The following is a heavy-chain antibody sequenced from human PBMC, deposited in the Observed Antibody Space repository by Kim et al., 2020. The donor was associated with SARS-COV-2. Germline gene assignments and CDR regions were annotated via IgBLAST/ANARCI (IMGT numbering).Heavy chain of an antibody. Sequence: SETLSLTCSVSGASVRSGSYYWSWIRRPPGKGLEWIGFVYHRGGAGYDPSLKSRVSISIDTSKNQFSLRLNSVTAADTAVYYCARDRDPYDSSAVDAFDIWGQGTLLTVSS. J-gene: IGHJ3*02. D-gene: IGHD3-22*01. V-gene: IGHV4-61*01. CDR3: ARDRDPYDSSAVDAFDI. CDR2: VYHRGGA. CDR1: GASVRSGSYY.